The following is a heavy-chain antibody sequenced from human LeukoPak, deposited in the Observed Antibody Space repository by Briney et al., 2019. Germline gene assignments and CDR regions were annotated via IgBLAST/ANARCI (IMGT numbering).Heavy chain of an antibody. CDR1: GGSIRTYY. Sequence: SETLSLTCTVSGGSIRTYYWSWIRQAPGKGLEWIGFISYSGYTSYSPSLKSRVAISVDTSKSQFSLRLSSMTAADTAIYYCARGRNDNGGMFFDSWAQGTLVTVSS. V-gene: IGHV4-59*01. CDR3: ARGRNDNGGMFFDS. J-gene: IGHJ4*02. CDR2: ISYSGYT. D-gene: IGHD4-23*01.